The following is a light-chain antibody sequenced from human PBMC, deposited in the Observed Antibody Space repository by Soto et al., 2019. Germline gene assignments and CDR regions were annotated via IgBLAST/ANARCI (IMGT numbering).Light chain of an antibody. CDR1: QSVSSTY. V-gene: IGKV3-20*01. CDR3: QQYGSSSYT. CDR2: GAS. J-gene: IGKJ2*01. Sequence: EIVLTQSPGTLSLSRGERATLSCRASQSVSSTYLAWYQQNPGQAPRLLIYGASSRATGIPDRFSGSGSGTDFTLTISRLEPEAFAVYFCQQYGSSSYTFGQGTKLEIK.